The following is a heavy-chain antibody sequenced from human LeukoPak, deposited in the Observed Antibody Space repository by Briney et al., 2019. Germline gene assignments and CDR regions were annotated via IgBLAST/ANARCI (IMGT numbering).Heavy chain of an antibody. D-gene: IGHD1-26*01. Sequence: GGSLRLSCAASGFTVSSNYMSWVRQAPGKGLEWVSVIYSGGYTYYADSVKGRFTISRDDSKNTLYLQMSSLRAEDTAVYYCAKDSPVATRWGQGTLVTVSS. CDR3: AKDSPVATR. CDR1: GFTVSSNY. J-gene: IGHJ4*02. V-gene: IGHV3-53*01. CDR2: IYSGGYT.